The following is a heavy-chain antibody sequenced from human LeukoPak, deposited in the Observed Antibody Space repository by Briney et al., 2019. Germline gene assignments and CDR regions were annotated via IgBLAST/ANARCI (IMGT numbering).Heavy chain of an antibody. V-gene: IGHV3-7*01. CDR1: GFTFSSYY. J-gene: IGHJ4*02. CDR2: IKQDGSEK. CDR3: ARGVGTAAAFDY. D-gene: IGHD2-2*01. Sequence: PGGSLRLSCAASGFTFSSYYMSWVRQAPGKGLEWVANIKQDGSEKYYMDSVKGRFTISRGNAKNSLYLQMNSLRAEDTAVYYCARGVGTAAAFDYWGQATLVTVSS.